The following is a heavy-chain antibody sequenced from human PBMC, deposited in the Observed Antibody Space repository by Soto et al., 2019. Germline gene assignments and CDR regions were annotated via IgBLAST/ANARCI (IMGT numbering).Heavy chain of an antibody. Sequence: EASVKVSCKASGGTFSSYAISWVRQAPGQGLEWMGGIIPIFGTANYAQKFQGRVTITADESTSTAYMELSSLRSEDTAVYYCARATEKRSGYPFDCWGQGTLVTVSS. CDR3: ARATEKRSGYPFDC. V-gene: IGHV1-69*13. J-gene: IGHJ4*02. CDR1: GGTFSSYA. D-gene: IGHD3-22*01. CDR2: IIPIFGTA.